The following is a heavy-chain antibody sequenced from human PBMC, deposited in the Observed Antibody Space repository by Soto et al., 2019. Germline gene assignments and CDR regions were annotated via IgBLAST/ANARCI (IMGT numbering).Heavy chain of an antibody. Sequence: SETLSLTCAFYGGSFSGYYWSWIRQPPGKGLEWIGEINHSGSTNYNPSLKSRVTISVDTSKNQFSLKLSPVTAADTAVYYCAREGPLLMVYATFDYWGQGTLVTVSS. V-gene: IGHV4-34*01. CDR3: AREGPLLMVYATFDY. CDR2: INHSGST. CDR1: GGSFSGYY. D-gene: IGHD2-8*01. J-gene: IGHJ4*02.